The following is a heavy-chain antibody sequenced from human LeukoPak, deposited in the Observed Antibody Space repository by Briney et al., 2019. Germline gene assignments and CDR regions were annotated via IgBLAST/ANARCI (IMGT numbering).Heavy chain of an antibody. D-gene: IGHD1-26*01. V-gene: IGHV3-74*01. CDR1: GFTFSSYW. J-gene: IGHJ4*02. Sequence: GGSLRLSCAASGFTFSSYWMHWVRQAPGKGLVWVSRINSDGSSTIYADSVKGRFTISRDNDKNTLYLQMNSLRAEDTAVYYCARSTPRELLYFDYWGQGTLVTVSS. CDR2: INSDGSST. CDR3: ARSTPRELLYFDY.